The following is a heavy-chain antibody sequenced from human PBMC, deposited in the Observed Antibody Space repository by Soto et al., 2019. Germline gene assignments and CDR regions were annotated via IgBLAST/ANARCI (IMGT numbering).Heavy chain of an antibody. CDR3: ARVYFYGMDV. CDR1: GFIFMSFG. V-gene: IGHV3-21*01. Sequence: PGGSLRLSCAASGFIFMSFGMNWVRQAPGRGLEWVSSISSSSSFIYYADSVKGRFTISRDSAKNSLYLEMDSLRAEDTAVYYCARVYFYGMDVWGQGTTVTVSS. CDR2: ISSSSSFI. J-gene: IGHJ6*02.